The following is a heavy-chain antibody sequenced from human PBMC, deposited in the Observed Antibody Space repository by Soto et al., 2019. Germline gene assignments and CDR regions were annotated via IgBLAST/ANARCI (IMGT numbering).Heavy chain of an antibody. D-gene: IGHD1-26*01. J-gene: IGHJ4*02. Sequence: QVQLVESGGGVVQPGRSLRLSCAASGFTFSSYSLDWVRQAPGTGLEWVAGISSDGSNKYYADSVKGRFTISRDNSQTTLYLQMNRLKGEDTAVYYCASPRLGESSPYWGQGTLVTVSS. V-gene: IGHV3-30-3*01. CDR1: GFTFSSYS. CDR2: ISSDGSNK. CDR3: ASPRLGESSPY.